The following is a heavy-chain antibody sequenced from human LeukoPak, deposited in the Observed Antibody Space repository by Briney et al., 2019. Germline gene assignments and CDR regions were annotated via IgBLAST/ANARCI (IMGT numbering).Heavy chain of an antibody. CDR2: IYYSGST. J-gene: IGHJ5*02. V-gene: IGHV4-39*07. CDR3: ARGGAAAGTDNWFDP. D-gene: IGHD6-13*01. Sequence: SETLSLTCTVSGGSISSSSYYWGWIRQPPGKGLEWIGSIYYSGSTYYNPSLKSRVTISVDTSKNQFSLKLSSVTAADTAVYYCARGGAAAGTDNWFDPWGQGTLVTVSS. CDR1: GGSISSSSYY.